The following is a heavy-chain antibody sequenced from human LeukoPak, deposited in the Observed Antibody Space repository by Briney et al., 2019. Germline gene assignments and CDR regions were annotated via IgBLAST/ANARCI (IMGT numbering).Heavy chain of an antibody. J-gene: IGHJ4*02. CDR2: IYYTGST. CDR1: GVSINSYY. Sequence: SETLSLTCTVSGVSINSYYWSWIRQPPGKGLEWIGHIYYTGSTNYNPSLKSRVTISIDTSKNQFSLKLSSVTAADTAVYYCARGGGVIVLDYWGQGTLVTVSS. CDR3: ARGGGVIVLDY. D-gene: IGHD3-16*02. V-gene: IGHV4-59*12.